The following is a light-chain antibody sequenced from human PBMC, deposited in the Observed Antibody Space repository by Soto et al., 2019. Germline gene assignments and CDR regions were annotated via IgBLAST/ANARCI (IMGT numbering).Light chain of an antibody. CDR3: QSYDSSLSGWV. Sequence: QSVLTQPPSVSGAPGQRVTISCTGSSSKIGAGYDVHWYQQLPGTAPKLLISGNSNRPSGVPDRFSGSKSGTSASLAITGRQAEDEADYYCQSYDSSLSGWVFGGGTQLTVL. CDR1: SSKIGAGYD. J-gene: IGLJ3*02. V-gene: IGLV1-40*01. CDR2: GNS.